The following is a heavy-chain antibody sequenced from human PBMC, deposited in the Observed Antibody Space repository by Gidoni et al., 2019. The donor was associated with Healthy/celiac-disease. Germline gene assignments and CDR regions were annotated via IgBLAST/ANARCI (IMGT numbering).Heavy chain of an antibody. Sequence: QLQLQESGPGLVKPSETLSLTCTVSGGSISSSSYYWGWIRQPPGKGLEWIGSIYYSGSTYYNPSLKSRVTISVDTSKNQFSLKLSSVTAADTAVYYCARSYSSSNSAYSSGWSTLILFDYWGQGTLVTVSS. D-gene: IGHD6-19*01. J-gene: IGHJ4*02. CDR1: GGSISSSSYY. CDR2: IYYSGST. CDR3: ARSYSSSNSAYSSGWSTLILFDY. V-gene: IGHV4-39*01.